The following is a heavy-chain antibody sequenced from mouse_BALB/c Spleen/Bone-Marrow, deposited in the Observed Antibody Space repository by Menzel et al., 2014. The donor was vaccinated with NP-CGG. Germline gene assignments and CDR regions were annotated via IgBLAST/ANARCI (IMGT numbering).Heavy chain of an antibody. V-gene: IGHV3-1*02. CDR1: GYSITSGYS. CDR3: ASITTVVVPFDY. Sequence: DVQLQESGPDLVKPSQSLSLTCTVTGYSITSGYSWHWIRQFPGNKLEWMGYIHYSGSTNYNPSLKSRISITRDTSKNQFFLQLNSVTTEDTATYYCASITTVVVPFDYWGQGTTLTVSS. D-gene: IGHD1-1*01. CDR2: IHYSGST. J-gene: IGHJ2*01.